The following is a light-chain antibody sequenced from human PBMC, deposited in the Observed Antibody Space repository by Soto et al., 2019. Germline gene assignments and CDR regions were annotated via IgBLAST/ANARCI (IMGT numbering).Light chain of an antibody. CDR3: QQRSNWPT. Sequence: EIVLTQSPATLSSSPGERATLSCRASQTVSNKLAWYQHKPGQAPRLLIYDTSNRATGIPARFSGSGSGTDFTLTISSLEPEDFAVYYCQQRSNWPTFGQGTKVDIK. J-gene: IGKJ1*01. CDR2: DTS. V-gene: IGKV3-11*01. CDR1: QTVSNK.